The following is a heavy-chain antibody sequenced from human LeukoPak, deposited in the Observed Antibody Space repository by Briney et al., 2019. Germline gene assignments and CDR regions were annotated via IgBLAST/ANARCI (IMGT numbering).Heavy chain of an antibody. Sequence: ASVKVSFTTSGYTFTNYCMHWVRQAPRQSPEWKGWINTGNGDTKSSQRFQDRVTLTRDTSARTAYMELNSLNSEDTAVYYCARVPLSDASGHYYPHWGQGTLVTVSS. D-gene: IGHD1-26*01. CDR2: INTGNGDT. CDR1: GYTFTNYC. CDR3: ARVPLSDASGHYYPH. V-gene: IGHV1-3*04. J-gene: IGHJ1*01.